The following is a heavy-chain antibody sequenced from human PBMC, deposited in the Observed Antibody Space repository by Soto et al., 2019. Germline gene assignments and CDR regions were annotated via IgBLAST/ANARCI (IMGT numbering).Heavy chain of an antibody. D-gene: IGHD2-15*01. V-gene: IGHV3-23*01. Sequence: EVQLLESGGGLVQPGGSLRLSCAASGFTFSTYAMSWVRQAPGKGLEWVSAIGRNGDSTYYADSVKGRFTISRDNSKNTLYLQMNSLRAEDTAVYYCAAPEGDCSGGTCDGYDAMDVWGQGTTVTVSS. J-gene: IGHJ6*02. CDR2: IGRNGDST. CDR1: GFTFSTYA. CDR3: AAPEGDCSGGTCDGYDAMDV.